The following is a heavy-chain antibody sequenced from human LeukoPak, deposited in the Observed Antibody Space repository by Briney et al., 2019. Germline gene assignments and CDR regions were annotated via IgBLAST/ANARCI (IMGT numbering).Heavy chain of an antibody. CDR2: IKNDGTVK. V-gene: IGHV3-7*01. D-gene: IGHD6-13*01. CDR3: AKDSYSKGDY. Sequence: WGSLTLSCAASGFTFSYHWMTWVRQAPGKGLEWVANIKNDGTVKNYVYSVKGRFTISRDNAKNSLYLQMNSLRAEDTAVYYCAKDSYSKGDYWGQGVLVTVSS. J-gene: IGHJ4*02. CDR1: GFTFSYHW.